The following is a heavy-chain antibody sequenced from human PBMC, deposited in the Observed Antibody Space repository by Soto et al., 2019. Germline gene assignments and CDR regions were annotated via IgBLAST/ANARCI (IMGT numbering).Heavy chain of an antibody. V-gene: IGHV5-51*01. CDR2: IYPADSET. D-gene: IGHD5-12*01. CDR3: ATSSGYASLFDY. CDR1: RYSFTSYW. J-gene: IGHJ4*02. Sequence: PGESLKISCKGSRYSFTSYWIGWVRQVPGKGLEWMGVIYPADSETRYSPAFQGQVTFSADKSVSTAYLQWSSLKASDTAMYYCATSSGYASLFDYWGQGTQVTVSS.